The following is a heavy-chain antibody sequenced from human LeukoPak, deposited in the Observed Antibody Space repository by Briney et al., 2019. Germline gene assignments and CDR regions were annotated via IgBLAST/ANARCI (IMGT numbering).Heavy chain of an antibody. CDR1: GFTFSSYG. CDR3: VKDGYSYGLLDY. Sequence: PGRSLRLSCAASGFTFSSYGMHWVRQAPGKGLEWVAVISYDGSNKYCADSVKGRFTISRDNSKNTLYLQMSSLRAEDTAVYYCVKDGYSYGLLDYWGQGTLVTVSS. CDR2: ISYDGSNK. D-gene: IGHD5-18*01. J-gene: IGHJ4*02. V-gene: IGHV3-30*18.